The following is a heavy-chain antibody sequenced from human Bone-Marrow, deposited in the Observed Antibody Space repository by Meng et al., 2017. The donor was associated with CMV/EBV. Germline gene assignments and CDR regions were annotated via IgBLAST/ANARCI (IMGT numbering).Heavy chain of an antibody. J-gene: IGHJ6*02. Sequence: SLKISCAASGFTFHDYAMHWIRQAPGKGLEWVSAISWNSAGIHYADSVKGRFTISRDSAKNSLYLQMHSLKPEDAALYYCAKALGPGYCDGGSRSWGYGMDVWGQGTTVTVSS. CDR1: GFTFHDYA. D-gene: IGHD2-15*01. CDR3: AKALGPGYCDGGSRSWGYGMDV. CDR2: ISWNSAGI. V-gene: IGHV3-9*01.